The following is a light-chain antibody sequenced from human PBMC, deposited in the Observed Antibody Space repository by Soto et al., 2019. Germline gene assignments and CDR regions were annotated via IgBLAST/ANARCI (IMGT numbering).Light chain of an antibody. Sequence: TQITHPPSSLSPLLGDRVTITCQASRDITNYLNGYQQKPGKAPKLLIYDASNLETGGPSRFSGSGSGTDFTFTISSLQPEDIATYYCQQYDNLPPFTFGPGTKVDIK. CDR1: RDITNY. CDR3: QQYDNLPPFT. V-gene: IGKV1-33*01. CDR2: DAS. J-gene: IGKJ3*01.